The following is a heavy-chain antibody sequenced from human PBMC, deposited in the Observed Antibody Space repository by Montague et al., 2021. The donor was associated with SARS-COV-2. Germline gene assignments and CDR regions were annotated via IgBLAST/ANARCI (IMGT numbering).Heavy chain of an antibody. D-gene: IGHD3-10*01. J-gene: IGHJ6*02. CDR3: AKDSYYYGLEYGMDV. CDR1: GFTFSNSA. V-gene: IGHV3-23*01. Sequence: SLRLSCAASGFTFSNSAMNWVRQAPGKGLEWVSGSSGSDGGTHYADSVKGRFTISRDNSKNVLYLQMNSLRAGDTALYYCAKDSYYYGLEYGMDVWGQGTTVTVSS. CDR2: SSGSDGGT.